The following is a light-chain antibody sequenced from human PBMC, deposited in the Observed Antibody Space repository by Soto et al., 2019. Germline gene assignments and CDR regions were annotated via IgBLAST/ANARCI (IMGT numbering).Light chain of an antibody. CDR3: QQRSNWPLIT. CDR1: QSVSNY. Sequence: EIVLTQSPATLSLSPGERATLSCRASQSVSNYLACYQQKPGQAPRLLIYDASNRATGIPARFSGSGSGTDFTLTISSLEPEDFAVYYCQQRSNWPLITFGQGTRLEIK. V-gene: IGKV3-11*01. CDR2: DAS. J-gene: IGKJ5*01.